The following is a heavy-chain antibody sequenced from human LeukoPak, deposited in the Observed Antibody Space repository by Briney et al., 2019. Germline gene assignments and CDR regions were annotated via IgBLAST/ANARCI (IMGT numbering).Heavy chain of an antibody. CDR2: IYSSGT. Sequence: SETLSLTCTVSGGSISSYYWNWVRQPAGKGLEWIGRIYSSGTNYNPSLMSRVTMSVNTSTNQFSLKLTSVTAADTALYYCARELRYDNSDSGAFWGQGTVVTVSS. V-gene: IGHV4-4*07. J-gene: IGHJ3*01. D-gene: IGHD3-22*01. CDR1: GGSISSYY. CDR3: ARELRYDNSDSGAF.